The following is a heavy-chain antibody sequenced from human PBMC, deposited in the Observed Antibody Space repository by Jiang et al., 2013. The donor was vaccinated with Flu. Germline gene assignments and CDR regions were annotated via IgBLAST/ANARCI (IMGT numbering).Heavy chain of an antibody. D-gene: IGHD3-16*02. J-gene: IGHJ5*02. CDR3: ATYRYELSNNWFDP. Sequence: TCTVSGGSISSYYWSWIRQPPGKGLEWIGYIYYSGSTNYNPSLKSRVTISVDTSKNQFSLKLSSVTAADTAVYYCATYRYELSNNWFDPWGQGTLVTVSS. CDR1: GGSISSYY. V-gene: IGHV4-59*13. CDR2: IYYSGST.